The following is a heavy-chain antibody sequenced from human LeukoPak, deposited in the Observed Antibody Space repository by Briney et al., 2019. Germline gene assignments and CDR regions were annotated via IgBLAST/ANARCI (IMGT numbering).Heavy chain of an antibody. CDR3: ARVGGSSSRYVRTAATYYFDY. J-gene: IGHJ4*02. CDR2: IYYSGST. CDR1: GGSISSYY. Sequence: SETLSLTCTVSGGSISSYYWSWIRQPPGKGLEWIGYIYYSGSTNYNPSLKSRVTISVDTSKNQFSLKLSSVTAADTAVYYCARVGGSSSRYVRTAATYYFDYWGQGTLVTVSS. D-gene: IGHD6-13*01. V-gene: IGHV4-59*01.